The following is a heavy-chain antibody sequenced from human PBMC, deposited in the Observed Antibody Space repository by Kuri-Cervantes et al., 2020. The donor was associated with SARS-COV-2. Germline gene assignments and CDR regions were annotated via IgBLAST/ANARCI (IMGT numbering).Heavy chain of an antibody. CDR1: GFTFSSYG. CDR3: AGLYSSSWSYDY. D-gene: IGHD6-13*01. CDR2: IRYDGSNK. V-gene: IGHV3-30*02. J-gene: IGHJ4*02. Sequence: LKISCAASGFTFSSYGMHWVRQAPGKGLEWVAFIRYDGSNKYYADSVKGRFTISRDNSKNTLYLQMNSLRAEDTAVYYCAGLYSSSWSYDYWGQGTLVTVSS.